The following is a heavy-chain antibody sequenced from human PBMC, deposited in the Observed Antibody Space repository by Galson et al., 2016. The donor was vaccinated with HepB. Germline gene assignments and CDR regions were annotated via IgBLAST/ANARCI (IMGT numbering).Heavy chain of an antibody. CDR1: GGSFSSCG. Sequence: SVKVSCKASGGSFSSCGISWVRQAPGQGLEWMGEVIPIVGIEKYAQKFQGRVTITADESTNIAYMEVSTLTSEDTAVYYCARGFSDYVWGNYRHFDSWGQGTLVIVSS. CDR3: ARGFSDYVWGNYRHFDS. D-gene: IGHD3-16*02. J-gene: IGHJ4*02. CDR2: VIPIVGIE. V-gene: IGHV1-69*10.